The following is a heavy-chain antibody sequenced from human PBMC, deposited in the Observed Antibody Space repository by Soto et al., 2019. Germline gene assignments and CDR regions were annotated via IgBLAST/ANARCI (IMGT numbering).Heavy chain of an antibody. CDR1: GGSIRSYY. Sequence: SETLSLTCTVSGGSIRSYYWSWIRQPPGKGLEWIGYIYYSGGTNYNPSLKSRVTISVDTSKNQFSLKLSSVTAADTAVYYCARLADYWGQGTLVTVSS. CDR2: IYYSGGT. CDR3: ARLADY. J-gene: IGHJ4*02. V-gene: IGHV4-59*08.